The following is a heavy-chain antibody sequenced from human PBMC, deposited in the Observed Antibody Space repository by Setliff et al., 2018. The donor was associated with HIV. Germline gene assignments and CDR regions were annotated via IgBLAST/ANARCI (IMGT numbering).Heavy chain of an antibody. CDR3: ARDQGFWSGFTYNYYMDV. J-gene: IGHJ6*03. CDR1: GYNFTSNG. CDR2: ISASKGNT. D-gene: IGHD3-3*01. V-gene: IGHV1-18*01. Sequence: RASVKVSCKASGYNFTSNGISWVRQAPGQGLEWMGRISASKGNTKYTQGFQGRVTMTTDTSTSTVYMELRSLRSDDTAVYYCARDQGFWSGFTYNYYMDVWGKGTTVTVSS.